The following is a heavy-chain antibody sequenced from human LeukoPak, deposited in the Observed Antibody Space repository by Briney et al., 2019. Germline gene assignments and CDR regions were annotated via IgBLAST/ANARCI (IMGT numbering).Heavy chain of an antibody. J-gene: IGHJ3*01. V-gene: IGHV1-2*02. D-gene: IGHD3-22*01. CDR2: INPNSGGT. CDR3: ARYYYDTSSVFDV. Sequence: ASVKVSCKASGYTFTDYFMHWVRQAPGQGLEWMGWINPNSGGTHYAQKFQGRVTMTRDTSISTAYMELSRLRSDDTAVYYCARYYYDTSSVFDVWGQGTRATVSS. CDR1: GYTFTDYF.